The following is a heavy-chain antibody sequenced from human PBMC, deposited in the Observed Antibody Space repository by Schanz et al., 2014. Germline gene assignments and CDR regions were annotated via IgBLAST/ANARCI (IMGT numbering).Heavy chain of an antibody. D-gene: IGHD2-8*01. Sequence: QVQLVESGGGVVQPGRSLRLSCAASGFTFSSYGMHWVRQAPGKGLEWVAVIWYDGNNKFYADSVKGRFIISRDNSKNTLDLQMNSLRAEDTAVYYCARAGCINGACKYGMDVWGQGTTVTVSS. V-gene: IGHV3-33*01. J-gene: IGHJ6*02. CDR2: IWYDGNNK. CDR3: ARAGCINGACKYGMDV. CDR1: GFTFSSYG.